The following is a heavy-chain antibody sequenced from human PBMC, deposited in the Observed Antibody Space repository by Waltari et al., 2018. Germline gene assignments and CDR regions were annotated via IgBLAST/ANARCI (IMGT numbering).Heavy chain of an antibody. CDR3: ARVRAFGVVTPRPDAFDI. Sequence: QVQLQESGPGLVKPSETLSLTCTVSGGSISSYYWSWIRQPAGKGLEWIGRIYTSGSTNYNPSLKSRVTMSVDTSKNQFSLKLSSVTAADTAVYYCARVRAFGVVTPRPDAFDIWGQGTMVTVSS. J-gene: IGHJ3*02. CDR1: GGSISSYY. V-gene: IGHV4-4*07. CDR2: IYTSGST. D-gene: IGHD3-3*01.